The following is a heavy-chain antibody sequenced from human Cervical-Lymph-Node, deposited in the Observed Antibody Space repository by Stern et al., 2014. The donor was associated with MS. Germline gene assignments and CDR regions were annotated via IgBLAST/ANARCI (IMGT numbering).Heavy chain of an antibody. CDR3: AKGGSGSYLD. V-gene: IGHV3-30*04. J-gene: IGHJ4*02. CDR1: GFVFRRYA. CDR2: ISYDGRDK. D-gene: IGHD1-26*01. Sequence: VQLVQSGGGVVQPGRSLRLSCAASGFVFRRYALHWVRQAPGKGLDWVALISYDGRDKYYTDSVKGRFTVSRDNSNNTVDLEMNSLRLEDTAVYYCAKGGSGSYLDWGQGSLVTVSS.